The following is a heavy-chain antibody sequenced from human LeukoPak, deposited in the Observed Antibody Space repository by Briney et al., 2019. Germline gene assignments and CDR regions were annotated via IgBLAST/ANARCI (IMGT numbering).Heavy chain of an antibody. Sequence: PSETLSLTCTVSGGSISSGSYYWSWIRQPAGKGLEWIGRIYTSGSTNYNPSLKSRVTISVDTSKNQFSLKLSSVTAAGTAVYYCARDRGGSGHWFDPWGQGTLVTASS. CDR3: ARDRGGSGHWFDP. V-gene: IGHV4-61*02. CDR2: IYTSGST. CDR1: GGSISSGSYY. D-gene: IGHD2-15*01. J-gene: IGHJ5*02.